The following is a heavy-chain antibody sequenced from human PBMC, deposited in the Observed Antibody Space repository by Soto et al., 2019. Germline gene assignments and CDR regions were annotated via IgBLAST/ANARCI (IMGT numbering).Heavy chain of an antibody. J-gene: IGHJ4*02. CDR3: GSGGTTVPTQACFDY. D-gene: IGHD4-17*01. CDR2: VYYRGRR. CDR1: GGSVTNSSYY. Sequence: SETLSLTCTVCGGSVTNSSYYWGWIRQSPGKGLEWIGSVYYRGRRYSKSSVKSRVTISVDTSKNRFSLSLHSMTASATPVYFCGSGGTTVPTQACFDYWRPGALVTISS. V-gene: IGHV4-39*01.